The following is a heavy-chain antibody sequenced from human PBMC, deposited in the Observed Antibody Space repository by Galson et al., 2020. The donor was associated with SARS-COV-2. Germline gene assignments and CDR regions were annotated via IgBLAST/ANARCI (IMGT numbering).Heavy chain of an antibody. CDR3: LSYSSTRQNY. Sequence: GESLKISCSASGFIFSDYAMHWVRQAPGKGLEYVSAISSNGATSFYADSVNGRFTMSRDNSKNMFYLQMTALRLEDTALYYCLSYSSTRQNYGGQGTLVTVSS. CDR1: GFIFSDYA. J-gene: IGHJ4*02. V-gene: IGHV3-64D*06. CDR2: ISSNGATS. D-gene: IGHD2-2*01.